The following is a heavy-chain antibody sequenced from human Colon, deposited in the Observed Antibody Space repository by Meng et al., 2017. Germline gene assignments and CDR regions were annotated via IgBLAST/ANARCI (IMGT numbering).Heavy chain of an antibody. J-gene: IGHJ5*02. CDR1: GFIFVSYG. Sequence: GESLKISCAASGFIFVSYGMHWVRHAPGKGPEWVAFIWYDGSKEYYADSVKGRFTISRDNSKNRLSLQMHSLRPDDTAVYYCARENYYDSSGYCDSWGQGTLVTVSS. CDR2: IWYDGSKE. CDR3: ARENYYDSSGYCDS. D-gene: IGHD3-22*01. V-gene: IGHV3-33*01.